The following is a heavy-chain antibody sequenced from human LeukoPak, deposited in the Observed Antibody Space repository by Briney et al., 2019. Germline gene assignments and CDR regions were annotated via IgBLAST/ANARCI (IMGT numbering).Heavy chain of an antibody. V-gene: IGHV4-34*01. Sequence: PSETLSLTCAVYGGSFIGYDWTWIRQPPGKGLEWIGEINHSGGTNYNPSLKSRVAISVDTSKNQFSLKLSSVTAADTAVYCCASLARGGNWFDPWGQGTLVTVSS. CDR1: GGSFIGYD. D-gene: IGHD6-6*01. CDR3: ASLARGGNWFDP. J-gene: IGHJ5*02. CDR2: INHSGGT.